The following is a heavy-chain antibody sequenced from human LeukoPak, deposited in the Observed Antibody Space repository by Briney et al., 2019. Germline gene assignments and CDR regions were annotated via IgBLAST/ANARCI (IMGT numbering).Heavy chain of an antibody. V-gene: IGHV3-53*01. D-gene: IGHD4-11*01. CDR1: GFTFSSNY. CDR3: ASRATVTTDRFWFDP. Sequence: GGSLRLSCAASGFTFSSNYMSWVRQAPEKGLEWVSVIYSGGSTSYADSVKGRFTISRDNSKNTLYLQMNSLRAEDTAVYYCASRATVTTDRFWFDPWGQGTLVTVSS. CDR2: IYSGGST. J-gene: IGHJ5*02.